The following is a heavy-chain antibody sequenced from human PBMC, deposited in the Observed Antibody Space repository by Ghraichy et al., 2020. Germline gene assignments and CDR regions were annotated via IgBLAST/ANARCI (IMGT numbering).Heavy chain of an antibody. CDR2: IFSSGTT. V-gene: IGHV4-39*01. Sequence: SETLSLTCTVSGGSISSSSFYWAWIRQPPGKGLEWIGSIFSSGTTYYNPSLKSRVTISVDTSKNQFSLKLSSVTAADTAIYYCARLSVVLPATIGLNWFDPWGQGTLVTVSS. CDR3: ARLSVVLPATIGLNWFDP. CDR1: GGSISSSSFY. D-gene: IGHD2-2*02. J-gene: IGHJ5*02.